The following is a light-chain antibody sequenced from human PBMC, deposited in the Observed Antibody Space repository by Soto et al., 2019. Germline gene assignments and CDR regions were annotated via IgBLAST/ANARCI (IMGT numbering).Light chain of an antibody. CDR2: DVS. CDR3: CSYTSSSTLFV. CDR1: SSDIGSYNY. J-gene: IGLJ1*01. V-gene: IGLV2-14*03. Sequence: QSVLTQPASVSGSPGQSITISCTGTSSDIGSYNYVSWYQQHPGKAPKLLIYDVSHRPSGISNRFSGSKSGKTASLTISGLQAEDEAAYYCCSYTSSSTLFVFGVGTKVTVL.